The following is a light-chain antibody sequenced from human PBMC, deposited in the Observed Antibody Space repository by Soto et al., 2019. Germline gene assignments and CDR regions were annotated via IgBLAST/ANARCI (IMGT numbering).Light chain of an antibody. V-gene: IGLV2-14*02. CDR3: SSYTSSSTPYV. Sequence: LTQPASVSGSPGQSITISCTGTSSDVGSHNVVSWYQHHPGKAPKLMIFEVSKRPSGVPDRFSGSKSGNTASLTISGLQAEDEADYYCSSYTSSSTPYVFGTGTKVTVL. CDR1: SSDVGSHNV. CDR2: EVS. J-gene: IGLJ1*01.